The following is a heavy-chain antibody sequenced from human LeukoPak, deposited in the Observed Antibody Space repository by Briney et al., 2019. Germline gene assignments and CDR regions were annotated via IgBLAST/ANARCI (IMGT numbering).Heavy chain of an antibody. V-gene: IGHV3-74*01. D-gene: IGHD1-14*01. CDR3: ARDMWGTSDY. Sequence: PGGSLRLSCAASGFTFSVFWMHWVRQAPGTGPAWVSRISPDGSTTTYADSVKGRFTISRDNAKNTLYLQISSLRAEDTAVYYCARDMWGTSDYWGQGTLVTVSS. CDR1: GFTFSVFW. CDR2: ISPDGSTT. J-gene: IGHJ4*02.